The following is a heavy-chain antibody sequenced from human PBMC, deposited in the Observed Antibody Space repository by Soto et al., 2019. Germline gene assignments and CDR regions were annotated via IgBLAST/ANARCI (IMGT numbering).Heavy chain of an antibody. CDR1: GGTFSSYA. V-gene: IGHV1-69*01. J-gene: IGHJ6*02. D-gene: IGHD1-1*01. Sequence: QVQLVQSGAEVKKPESSVKVSCKASGGTFSSYAISWVRQAPGQGLEWMGGIIPIFGTANYAQKFQGRVTITADESTRTVYMELSSLRSEDTAVYYCARLLEGGYYYYGMDVWGQGTTVTVSS. CDR2: IIPIFGTA. CDR3: ARLLEGGYYYYGMDV.